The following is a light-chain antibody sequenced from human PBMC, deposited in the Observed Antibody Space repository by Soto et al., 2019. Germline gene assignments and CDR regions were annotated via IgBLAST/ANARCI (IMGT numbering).Light chain of an antibody. V-gene: IGLV2-14*01. CDR1: RSDIGRYNY. CDR2: EVT. CDR3: SSYSTTTSPHVL. Sequence: QSALAQPASVSGSPGQSITISCTGTRSDIGRYNYVSWYQQHPGEAPKLLIYEVTYRPSGVSAHFSGSKSGSTASLTISGLQAEDEADYYCSSYSTTTSPHVLFGGGTKLTVL. J-gene: IGLJ2*01.